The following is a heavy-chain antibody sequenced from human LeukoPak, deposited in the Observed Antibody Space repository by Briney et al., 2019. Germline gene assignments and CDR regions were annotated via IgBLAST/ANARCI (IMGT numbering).Heavy chain of an antibody. CDR1: GYSLTNNYY. J-gene: IGHJ5*02. V-gene: IGHV4-38-2*02. CDR3: ARDRPSIQLSTRHNWFDP. Sequence: PSETLSLACTVSGYSLTNNYYWDWIRQPPGKGLEWIASLYHSGRTYYNPALQCRVTISVDTSKNQFSLKVTSVTAAATAGYYCARDRPSIQLSTRHNWFDPWGQGTRVTVSS. CDR2: LYHSGRT. D-gene: IGHD5-18*01.